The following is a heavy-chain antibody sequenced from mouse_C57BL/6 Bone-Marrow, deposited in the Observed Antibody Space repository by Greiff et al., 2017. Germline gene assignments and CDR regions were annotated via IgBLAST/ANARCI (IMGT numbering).Heavy chain of an antibody. D-gene: IGHD2-1*01. J-gene: IGHJ2*01. CDR2: IDPANGNT. CDR1: GFNIKNTY. CDR3: ARDYYYGNPFDY. Sequence: VHVKQSVAELVRPGASVKLSCTASGFNIKNTYMHWVKQRPEQGLEWIGRIDPANGNTKYAPKFQGKATITADTSSNTAYLQRSSLTSEDTAIYYCARDYYYGNPFDYWGQGTTLTVSS. V-gene: IGHV14-3*01.